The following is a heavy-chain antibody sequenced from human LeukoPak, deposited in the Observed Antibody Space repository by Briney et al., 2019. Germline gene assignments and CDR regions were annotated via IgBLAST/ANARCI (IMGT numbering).Heavy chain of an antibody. CDR1: GGFVTSNDFY. D-gene: IGHD3-3*01. CDR3: ADYDVSSGRPLDP. J-gene: IGHJ5*02. Sequence: SETLSLTCTVSGGFVTSNDFYWGWIRQPPGGGLEWIGAAFYSGSTYYNPSLKSRATISVDTSKNQFSLKLTSVTAAYTAIYYCADYDVSSGRPLDPWGQGTLVTVSS. CDR2: AFYSGST. V-gene: IGHV4-39*01.